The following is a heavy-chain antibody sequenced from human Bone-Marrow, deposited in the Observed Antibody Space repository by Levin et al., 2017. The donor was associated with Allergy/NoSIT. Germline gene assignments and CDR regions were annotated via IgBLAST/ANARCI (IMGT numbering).Heavy chain of an antibody. V-gene: IGHV3-11*01. CDR3: ASSATSVVALEY. CDR2: IGSSGRTI. J-gene: IGHJ4*02. Sequence: SCAASGFTFNDYYMSWIRQAPGKGLEWISYIGSSGRTIYNGDSMKGRFTISRDNAKNSLYLQMNSLRADDTAVYYCASSATSVVALEYWGQGTLVTVSS. CDR1: GFTFNDYY. D-gene: IGHD1-26*01.